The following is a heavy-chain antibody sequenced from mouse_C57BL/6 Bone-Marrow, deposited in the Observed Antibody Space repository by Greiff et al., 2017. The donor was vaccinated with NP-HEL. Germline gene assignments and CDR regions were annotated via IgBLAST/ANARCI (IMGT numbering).Heavy chain of an antibody. Sequence: VKLMESGAELVKPGASVKLSCKASGYTFTEYTIHWVKQRSGQGLEWIGWFYPGSGSIKYNEKFKDKATLTADKSSSTVYMELSRLTSEDAAVYFCARHDVYYDYQAWFAYWGQGTLVTVSA. CDR1: GYTFTEYT. D-gene: IGHD2-4*01. CDR2: FYPGSGSI. CDR3: ARHDVYYDYQAWFAY. J-gene: IGHJ3*01. V-gene: IGHV1-62-2*01.